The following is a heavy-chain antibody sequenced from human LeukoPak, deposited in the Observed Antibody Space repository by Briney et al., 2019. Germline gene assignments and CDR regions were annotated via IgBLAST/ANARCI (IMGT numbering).Heavy chain of an antibody. V-gene: IGHV3-23*01. CDR3: AKRRDYIGNTNFDS. CDR2: ISGHVDET. D-gene: IGHD4-23*01. Sequence: GGSLRLSCAASGFTFSDYAMSWVRQAPGQGLEWVSAISGHVDETFYPDSVEGRFTISRDRSKHTLYLQMNSLRAEDTAVYYCAKRRDYIGNTNFDSWGQGTLVTVSS. CDR1: GFTFSDYA. J-gene: IGHJ4*02.